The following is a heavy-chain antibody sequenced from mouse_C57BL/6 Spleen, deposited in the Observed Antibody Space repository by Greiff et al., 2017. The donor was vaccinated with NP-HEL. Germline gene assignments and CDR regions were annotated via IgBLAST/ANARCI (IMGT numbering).Heavy chain of an antibody. V-gene: IGHV5-4*01. CDR3: ARGYYGSSPYYFDY. D-gene: IGHD1-1*01. CDR1: GFTFSSYA. J-gene: IGHJ2*01. Sequence: EVQGVESGGGLVKPGGSLKLSCAASGFTFSSYAMSWVRQTPEKRLEWVATISDGGSYTYYPDNVKGRFTISRDNAKNNLYLQMSHLKSEDTAMYYGARGYYGSSPYYFDYWGQGTTLTVSS. CDR2: ISDGGSYT.